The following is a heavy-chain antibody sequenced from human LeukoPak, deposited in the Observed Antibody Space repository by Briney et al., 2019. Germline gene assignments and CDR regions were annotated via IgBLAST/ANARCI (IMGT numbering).Heavy chain of an antibody. D-gene: IGHD3-22*01. V-gene: IGHV4-59*01. Sequence: SETLSLTXTVSGGSISSYYWSWIRQPPGKGLEWIGYIYYSGSTNYNPSLKSRVTISVDTSKNQFSLKLSSVTAADTAVYYCARDHYYDSSGPNYYMDVWGKGTTVTVSS. CDR2: IYYSGST. CDR3: ARDHYYDSSGPNYYMDV. CDR1: GGSISSYY. J-gene: IGHJ6*03.